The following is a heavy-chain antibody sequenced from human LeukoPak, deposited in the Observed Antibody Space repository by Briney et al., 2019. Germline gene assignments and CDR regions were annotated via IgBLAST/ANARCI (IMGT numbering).Heavy chain of an antibody. Sequence: GGCLRLACAASGFTFSTYSMNWVRQAAGKWLEWVSSISSSTSYIYYADSVKGRFTISRDNAKNSLYLQMNSLRAEDTAVYYCARDQVGGTSGYDYWGQGTLVTVSS. D-gene: IGHD1-26*01. CDR3: ARDQVGGTSGYDY. CDR2: ISSSTSYI. J-gene: IGHJ4*02. CDR1: GFTFSTYS. V-gene: IGHV3-21*01.